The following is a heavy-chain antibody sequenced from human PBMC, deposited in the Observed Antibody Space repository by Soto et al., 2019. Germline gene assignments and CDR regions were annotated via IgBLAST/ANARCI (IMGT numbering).Heavy chain of an antibody. J-gene: IGHJ4*02. D-gene: IGHD2-15*01. CDR2: ISCYNGDT. Sequence: QVQLVQSGTEVKKPGASVKVSCMASGYTFTYHGISWVRQAPGQGPEWMGWISCYNGDTKYAQNVQGRVTLTTDTCAIXAYMELRSLRSDDTAVYYCARDPSNTSGRYQSFDFWGQGTLVAVSS. CDR1: GYTFTYHG. CDR3: ARDPSNTSGRYQSFDF. V-gene: IGHV1-18*01.